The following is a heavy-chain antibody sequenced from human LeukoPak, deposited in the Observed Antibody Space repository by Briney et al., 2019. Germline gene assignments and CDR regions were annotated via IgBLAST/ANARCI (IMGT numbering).Heavy chain of an antibody. J-gene: IGHJ4*02. D-gene: IGHD3-22*01. CDR2: ISSSSSYI. Sequence: GGSLRLSCAASGLTVSSNSMNWVRQAPGKGLEWVSSISSSSSYIYYADSVKGRFTISRDNAKNSLYLQMNSLRAEDTAVYYCARVYYDSSGYYQLDYWGQGTLVTVSS. CDR3: ARVYYDSSGYYQLDY. V-gene: IGHV3-21*01. CDR1: GLTVSSNS.